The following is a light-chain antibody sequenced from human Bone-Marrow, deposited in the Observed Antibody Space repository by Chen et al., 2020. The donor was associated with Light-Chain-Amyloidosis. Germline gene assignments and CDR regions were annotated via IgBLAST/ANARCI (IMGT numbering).Light chain of an antibody. V-gene: IGLV3-25*03. CDR1: DLPTKY. CDR3: QTADSSGTDEVI. Sequence: SYELTQPPSVSVSPGQTARITCSGDDLPTKYAYWYQQKPGQAPVLVIHRDTERPSGMSERFDGSSSGTNATLTISGVQAEDEDDYHWQTADSSGTDEVIFGGGTKLTVL. CDR2: RDT. J-gene: IGLJ2*01.